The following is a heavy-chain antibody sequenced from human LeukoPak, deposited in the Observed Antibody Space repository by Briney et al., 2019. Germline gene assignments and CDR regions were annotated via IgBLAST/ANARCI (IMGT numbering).Heavy chain of an antibody. D-gene: IGHD2-21*01. V-gene: IGHV3-23*01. CDR1: GFTFSNYA. Sequence: GGSLRLSCAASGFTFSNYAMSWVRQAPGKGLEWVSAISSSGGITYYADSVKGRFTISRDNAEGSLYLQMNSLTPEDTAVYYCARDGLLAYCGGNCSGVFDIWGQGTMVAVSS. CDR3: ARDGLLAYCGGNCSGVFDI. J-gene: IGHJ3*02. CDR2: ISSSGGIT.